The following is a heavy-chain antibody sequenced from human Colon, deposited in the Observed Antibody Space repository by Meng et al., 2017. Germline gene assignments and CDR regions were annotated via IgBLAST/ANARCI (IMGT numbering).Heavy chain of an antibody. CDR1: CGSSCNSQW. D-gene: IGHD1-7*01. V-gene: IGHV4-4*03. CDR2: IYHTYNT. J-gene: IGHJ4*02. CDR3: GRERVRELGLFDY. Sequence: PLGSPAIAVRNACGSSCNSQWLSWVRQAPGKGPEWIGKIYHTYNTAYNPYLKRRVRISLDKTNTQFSLTLTSVTAADTAVYYCGRERVRELGLFDYWGQGILVTVSS.